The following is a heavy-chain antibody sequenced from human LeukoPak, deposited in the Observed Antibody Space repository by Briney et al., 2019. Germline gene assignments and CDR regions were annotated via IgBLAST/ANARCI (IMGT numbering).Heavy chain of an antibody. V-gene: IGHV3-49*03. Sequence: PGGSLRLSCTASGFTFGGYAMSWFRQAPGKGLEWVGFIRSKAYGGTTEYAASVKGRFTISRDDSKSIAYLQMNSLKTEDTAVYYCTRVRVAPEDIVVVPAALDYWGQGTLVAVSS. J-gene: IGHJ4*02. D-gene: IGHD2-2*01. CDR2: IRSKAYGGTT. CDR3: TRVRVAPEDIVVVPAALDY. CDR1: GFTFGGYA.